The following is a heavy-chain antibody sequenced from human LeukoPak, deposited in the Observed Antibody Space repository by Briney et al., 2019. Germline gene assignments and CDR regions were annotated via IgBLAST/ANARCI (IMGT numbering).Heavy chain of an antibody. CDR1: GGSFSGYY. D-gene: IGHD4-23*01. J-gene: IGHJ4*02. Sequence: PSETLSLTCAAYGGSFSGYYWSWIRQPPGKGLEWIGEINHSGSTNYNPSLKSRVTISVDTSKNQFSLKLSSVTAADTAVYYCARSSRQSMFAVVTRRYFDYWGQGTLVTVSS. V-gene: IGHV4-34*01. CDR2: INHSGST. CDR3: ARSSRQSMFAVVTRRYFDY.